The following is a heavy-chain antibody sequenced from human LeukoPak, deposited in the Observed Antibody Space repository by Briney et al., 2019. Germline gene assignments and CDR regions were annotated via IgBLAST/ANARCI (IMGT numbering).Heavy chain of an antibody. CDR1: GGTFSSYA. CDR2: IIPIFGTA. Sequence: SVKVSCKASGGTFSSYAISWVRQAPGQGLEWMGGIIPIFGTASYAQKFQGRVTITADESTSTAYMELSSLRSEDTAVYYCARSYYYDSSGYYLYWGQGTLVTVSS. D-gene: IGHD3-22*01. CDR3: ARSYYYDSSGYYLY. V-gene: IGHV1-69*13. J-gene: IGHJ4*02.